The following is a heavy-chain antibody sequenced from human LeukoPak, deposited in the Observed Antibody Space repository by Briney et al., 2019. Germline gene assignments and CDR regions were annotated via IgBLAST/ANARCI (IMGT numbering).Heavy chain of an antibody. CDR1: GGSISSGGYS. D-gene: IGHD3-22*01. CDR3: ARDRGSSGYIDY. CDR2: IYHSGST. J-gene: IGHJ4*02. V-gene: IGHV4-30-2*01. Sequence: PSETLSLTCAVSGGSISSGGYSWSWIRQPPGKGLEWIGYIYHSGSTYYNPSLKSRVTISVDRSKNQFSLKLSSVTAAGTAVYYCARDRGSSGYIDYWGQGTLVTVSS.